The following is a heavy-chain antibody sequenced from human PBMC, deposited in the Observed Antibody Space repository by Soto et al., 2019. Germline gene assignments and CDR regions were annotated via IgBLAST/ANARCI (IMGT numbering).Heavy chain of an antibody. J-gene: IGHJ4*02. V-gene: IGHV1-18*01. CDR2: VSGYNRNT. CDR1: GYTFTNYG. CDR3: ARERQWEPLIY. D-gene: IGHD1-26*01. Sequence: QVQLVQSGVDVKMPGASVKLSCKTYGYTFTNYGVTWVRQVSGQGLEWIGWVSGYNRNTNYAQKFEDRVIMTTDTSTNTAHMELRRLRSDDTGIYCARERQWEPLIYWGRGTLLTVSP.